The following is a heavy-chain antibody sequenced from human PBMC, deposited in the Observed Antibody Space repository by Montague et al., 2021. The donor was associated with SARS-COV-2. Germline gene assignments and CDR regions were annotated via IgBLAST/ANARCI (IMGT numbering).Heavy chain of an antibody. CDR3: ARHVDPCGGNCRIWPFDL. D-gene: IGHD2-21*02. V-gene: IGHV4-39*01. CDR2: ISYTGST. CDR1: GGSISSNLFY. J-gene: IGHJ2*01. Sequence: SETLSLTCTVSGGSISSNLFYWGWIRQTPGKALEWIGYISYTGSTYYNPSLKSRVTVAVGTSTNQFSLRLSSLTAADTAMYYCARHVDPCGGNCRIWPFDLWGRGSLVTVSS.